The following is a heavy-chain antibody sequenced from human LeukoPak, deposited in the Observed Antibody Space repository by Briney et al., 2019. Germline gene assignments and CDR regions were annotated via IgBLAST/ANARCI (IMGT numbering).Heavy chain of an antibody. V-gene: IGHV1-69*13. Sequence: ASVKVSCKASGGTFSSYAISWVRQAPGQGLEWMGGITPIFGTANYAQKFQGRVTITADESTSTAYMELSSLRSEDTAVYYCARTGDSSGYSFDYWGQGTLVTVSS. J-gene: IGHJ4*02. D-gene: IGHD3-22*01. CDR1: GGTFSSYA. CDR3: ARTGDSSGYSFDY. CDR2: ITPIFGTA.